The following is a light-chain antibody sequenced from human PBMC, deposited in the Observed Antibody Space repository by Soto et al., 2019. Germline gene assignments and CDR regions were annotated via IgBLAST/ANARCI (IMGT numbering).Light chain of an antibody. CDR3: QQYNNWPLFT. CDR1: QPVNSNY. Sequence: EIVLTQSPGTLSLSPGDRATLSCRASQPVNSNYLAWYQQKPGQAPRLLIYSTYSGATGIPDRFSGSGSGTEFTLTISSLQSEDFAVYYCQQYNNWPLFTFGPGTKVDIK. V-gene: IGKV3-20*01. J-gene: IGKJ3*01. CDR2: STY.